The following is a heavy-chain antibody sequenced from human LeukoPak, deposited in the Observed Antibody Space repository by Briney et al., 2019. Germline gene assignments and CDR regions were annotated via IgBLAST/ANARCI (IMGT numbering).Heavy chain of an antibody. V-gene: IGHV3-30*06. CDR2: ISYDGRSK. CDR3: AKDDSGGHYSGLFDY. D-gene: IGHD2-15*01. CDR1: GFIFSSYG. Sequence: PGGSLRLSCAASGFIFSSYGMYWVRQAPGKGLEWVAVISYDGRSKYYADSVKGRFTISRDDSKKKLYLQMDSLRPEDTAVYYCAKDDSGGHYSGLFDYWGQGTLVTVSS. J-gene: IGHJ4*02.